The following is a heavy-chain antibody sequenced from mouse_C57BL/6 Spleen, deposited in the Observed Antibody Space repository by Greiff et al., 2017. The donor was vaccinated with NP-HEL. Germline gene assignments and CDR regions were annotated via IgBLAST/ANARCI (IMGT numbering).Heavy chain of an antibody. D-gene: IGHD1-1*02. CDR2: IDPSDSYT. Sequence: VQLQQSGAELVMPGASVKLSCKASGYTFTSYWMHWVKQRPGQGLEWIGEIDPSDSYTNYNQKFKGKATLTADKSSSTAYMQLSSLTSEDSAVYYCARDMGVGGFFDYWGQGTTLTVSS. CDR1: GYTFTSYW. CDR3: ARDMGVGGFFDY. J-gene: IGHJ2*01. V-gene: IGHV1-69*01.